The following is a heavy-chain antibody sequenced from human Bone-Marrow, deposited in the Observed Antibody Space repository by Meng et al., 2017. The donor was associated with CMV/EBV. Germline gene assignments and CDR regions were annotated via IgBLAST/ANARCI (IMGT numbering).Heavy chain of an antibody. J-gene: IGHJ4*02. V-gene: IGHV3-30-3*01. Sequence: GESLKISCAASGFTFSSYAMHWVRQAPGKGLEWVAVISYDGSNKYYADSVKGRFTISRDNSKNTLYLQMNSLRAEDTAVYYCARDRGGVYYDSSGFVDYWGQGTLVTVPS. CDR1: GFTFSSYA. CDR2: ISYDGSNK. D-gene: IGHD3-22*01. CDR3: ARDRGGVYYDSSGFVDY.